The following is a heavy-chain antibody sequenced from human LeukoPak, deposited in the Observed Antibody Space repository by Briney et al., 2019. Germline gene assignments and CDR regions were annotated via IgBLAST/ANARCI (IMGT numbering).Heavy chain of an antibody. CDR1: GYTFTSYD. CDR3: ARQNYDYVWGSYRYDY. J-gene: IGHJ4*02. D-gene: IGHD3-16*02. CDR2: MNPNSGNT. V-gene: IGHV1-8*01. Sequence: ASVKVSCKASGYTFTSYDINWVRQATGQGLEWMGWMNPNSGNTGYAQKFQGRVTMTRNTSISTAYMELSSLGSEDTAVYYCARQNYDYVWGSYRYDYWGQGTLVTVSS.